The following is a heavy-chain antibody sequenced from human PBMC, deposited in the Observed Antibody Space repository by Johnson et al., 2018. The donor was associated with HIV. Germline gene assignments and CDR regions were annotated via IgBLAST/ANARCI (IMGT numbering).Heavy chain of an antibody. V-gene: IGHV3-13*01. CDR1: GFTFSSYD. Sequence: VQLVESGGGLVQPGGSLRLSCAASGFTFSSYDMHWVRQATGKGLEWVSAIGTAGDTYYPGSVQGRFTISRENAKNSLYLQMNSLSAGDTAVYYCARAYGIAAAGTSGAFDIWGQGTMVTVSS. CDR2: IGTAGDT. CDR3: ARAYGIAAAGTSGAFDI. D-gene: IGHD6-13*01. J-gene: IGHJ3*02.